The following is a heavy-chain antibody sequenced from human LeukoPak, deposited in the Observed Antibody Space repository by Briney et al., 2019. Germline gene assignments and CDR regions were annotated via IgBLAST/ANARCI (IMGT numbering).Heavy chain of an antibody. D-gene: IGHD6-6*01. CDR2: IKQDGSEK. CDR3: ARSIAARPRLYYYGMDV. CDR1: GFTLSSYW. V-gene: IGHV3-7*01. J-gene: IGHJ6*02. Sequence: GGSLRLSCAASGFTLSSYWMAWVRQAPGKGLEWVANIKQDGSEKYCVDSVKGRFTISRDNAKNSLYLQMNSLRAEDTAVYYCARSIAARPRLYYYGMDVWGQGTTVTVSS.